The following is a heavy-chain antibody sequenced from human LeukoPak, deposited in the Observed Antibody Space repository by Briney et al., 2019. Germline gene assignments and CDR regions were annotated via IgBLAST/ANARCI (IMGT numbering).Heavy chain of an antibody. CDR1: GFGFGQYE. D-gene: IGHD3-22*01. V-gene: IGHV3-48*03. CDR2: ISVRD. CDR3: AKDFPHYYEVPHGMDV. J-gene: IGHJ6*02. Sequence: GGSLRLSCAASGFGFGQYEMNWVRQAPGKGLEWIAYISVRDGDSAEGRFTISRDDAKNSLYLQMNGLRVEDTAIYYCAKDFPHYYEVPHGMDVWGQGTTVTVSS.